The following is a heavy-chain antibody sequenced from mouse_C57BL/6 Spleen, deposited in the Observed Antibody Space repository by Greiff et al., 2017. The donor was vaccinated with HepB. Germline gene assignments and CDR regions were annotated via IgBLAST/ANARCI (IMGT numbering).Heavy chain of an antibody. Sequence: EVQLQQSGPELVKPGASVKISCKASGYSFTGYYMNWVKQSPEKSLEWIGEINPSTGGTTYNQKFKAKATLTVDKSSSTAYMQLKSLTSEDSAVYYCARKTFEKRDAMDYWGQGTSVTVSS. J-gene: IGHJ4*01. V-gene: IGHV1-42*01. CDR3: ARKTFEKRDAMDY. CDR2: INPSTGGT. CDR1: GYSFTGYY.